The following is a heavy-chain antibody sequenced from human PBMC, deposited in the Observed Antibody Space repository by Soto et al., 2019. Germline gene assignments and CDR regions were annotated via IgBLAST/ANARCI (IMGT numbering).Heavy chain of an antibody. CDR1: GGTFSSYT. Sequence: QVQLVQSGAEVKKPGSSVKVSCKASGGTFSSYTISWVRQAPGQGLEWMGRIIPILGIANYAQKFPGRVTITADKATSTAYMELSSLRSEDTAVYYCARRGSSGLDYWGQGTLVTVSS. D-gene: IGHD6-19*01. CDR3: ARRGSSGLDY. J-gene: IGHJ4*02. V-gene: IGHV1-69*02. CDR2: IIPILGIA.